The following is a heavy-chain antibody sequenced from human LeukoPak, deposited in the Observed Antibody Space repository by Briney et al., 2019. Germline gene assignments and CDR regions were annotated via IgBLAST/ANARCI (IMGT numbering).Heavy chain of an antibody. V-gene: IGHV3-53*01. CDR2: IYGGGNT. J-gene: IGHJ4*02. D-gene: IGHD5-12*01. CDR3: TRGSGFETGDY. Sequence: GGSLRLSCAASGFTVSSIDMSWVRQAPGKGLEWISVIYGGGNTRYYADSVKGRFTVSRDNAKNTFHLQMQSLKVEDTAIYYCTRGSGFETGDYWGQGTLVTVSS. CDR1: GFTVSSID.